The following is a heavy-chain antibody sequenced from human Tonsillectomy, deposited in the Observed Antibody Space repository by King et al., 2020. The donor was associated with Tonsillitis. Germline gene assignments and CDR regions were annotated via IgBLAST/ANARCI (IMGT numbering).Heavy chain of an antibody. CDR1: YW. Sequence: YWIGGVRLMPGKGLDWMGIIYPGDSETRYSPSFQGHVTISADKSISTAYLQWSSLNASGTAMSYCARIGNAGVPAFDIWGHGTMVNV. J-gene: IGHJ3*02. CDR3: ARIGNAGVPAFDI. V-gene: IGHV5-51*01. D-gene: IGHD1-1*01. CDR2: IYPGDSET.